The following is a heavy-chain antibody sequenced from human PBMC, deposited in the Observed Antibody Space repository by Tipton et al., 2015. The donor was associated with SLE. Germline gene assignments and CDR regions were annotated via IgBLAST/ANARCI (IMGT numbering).Heavy chain of an antibody. D-gene: IGHD3-10*02. Sequence: TLSLTCALYGGSFSGHYWNWIRQPPGKGLEWIGEIIHRGSTNYNPSLKSRVTISVDTSKNQFSLKLSSVTAADTAVYYCARGIVFGESSYYYYYYMDVWGKGTTVTVSS. CDR2: IIHRGST. J-gene: IGHJ6*03. CDR1: GGSFSGHY. CDR3: ARGIVFGESSYYYYYYMDV. V-gene: IGHV4-34*12.